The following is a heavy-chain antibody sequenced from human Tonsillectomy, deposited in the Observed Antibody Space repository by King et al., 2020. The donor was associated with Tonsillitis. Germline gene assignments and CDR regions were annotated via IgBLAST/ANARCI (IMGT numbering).Heavy chain of an antibody. CDR2: IGTAGDT. CDR1: GFTFSSYD. CDR3: ARSPGSWYFDL. Sequence: QLVQSGGGLVQPGGSLRLSCAASGFTFSSYDMHWVRHATGKGLEWVSAIGTAGDTYYPGSVKGRFTISRENAKNSLYLQMNSLRAGDTAVYYCARSPGSWYFDLWGRGTLVTVSS. J-gene: IGHJ2*01. V-gene: IGHV3-13*01.